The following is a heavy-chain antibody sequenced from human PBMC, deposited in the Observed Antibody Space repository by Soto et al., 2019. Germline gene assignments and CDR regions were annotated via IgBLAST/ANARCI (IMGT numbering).Heavy chain of an antibody. CDR2: IYYSGST. V-gene: IGHV4-31*01. D-gene: IGHD6-6*01. CDR1: GGSISSGGYF. CDR3: AREGAAPYYYYGMDV. Sequence: QVQLQESGPGLVKPSQTLSLTCTVSGGSISSGGYFWSWIRQHPGKGLEWIGFIYYSGSTYYNPSLKTQLTISVDTSKNKFPLKLSSVTPTDTQLYYCAREGAAPYYYYGMDVWGQGTTVTVSS. J-gene: IGHJ6*02.